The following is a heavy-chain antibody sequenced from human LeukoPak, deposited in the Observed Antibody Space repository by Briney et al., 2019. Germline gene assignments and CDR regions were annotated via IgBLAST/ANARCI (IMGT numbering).Heavy chain of an antibody. J-gene: IGHJ5*02. CDR3: SKGVYYNWVDP. V-gene: IGHV3-30*02. D-gene: IGHD2-21*01. Sequence: GGSLRLSCAASGFTFSGYGMHWVRQAPGKGLEWVAFIRYDGSNKYYADSVKGRFTISRDNSKKTLYLQMNSLRSEDTAVYYCSKGVYYNWVDPWGQGTLVTVSS. CDR1: GFTFSGYG. CDR2: IRYDGSNK.